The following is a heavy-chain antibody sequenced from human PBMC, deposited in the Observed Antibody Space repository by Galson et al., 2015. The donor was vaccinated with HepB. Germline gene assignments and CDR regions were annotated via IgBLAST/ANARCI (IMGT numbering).Heavy chain of an antibody. J-gene: IGHJ6*02. D-gene: IGHD2-8*01. V-gene: IGHV3-15*01. Sequence: SLRLSCAASGFTFSNAWMSWVRQAPGKGLEWVGRIKSKTDGGTTDYAAPVKGRFTISRDDSKNTLYLQMNSLKTEDTAVYYCTTGYCTNGVCSNYYYYYGMDVWGQGTTVTVSS. CDR1: GFTFSNAW. CDR3: TTGYCTNGVCSNYYYYYGMDV. CDR2: IKSKTDGGTT.